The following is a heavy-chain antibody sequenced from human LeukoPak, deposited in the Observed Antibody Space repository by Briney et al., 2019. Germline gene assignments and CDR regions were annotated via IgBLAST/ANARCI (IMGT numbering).Heavy chain of an antibody. CDR3: ARASTSIAARPPFYWYFDL. CDR2: ISSSGSTI. J-gene: IGHJ2*01. V-gene: IGHV3-11*04. Sequence: GGSLRLSCAASGFTFSDYYMSWIRQAPGKGLEWVSYISSSGSTIYYADSVKGRFTISRDNAKNSLYLQMNSLRAEDTAVYYCARASTSIAARPPFYWYFDLWGRDTLVTVSS. CDR1: GFTFSDYY. D-gene: IGHD6-6*01.